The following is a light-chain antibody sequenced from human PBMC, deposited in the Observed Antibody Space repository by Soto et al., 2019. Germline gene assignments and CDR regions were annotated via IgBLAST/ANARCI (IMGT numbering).Light chain of an antibody. CDR3: QKYNSAPYT. V-gene: IGKV1-27*01. J-gene: IGKJ2*01. Sequence: EIQMTQSPSSLSASVGDRVTITCRASQGISNYLAWYQQKPGKVPKLLIYAASTLQSGVPSRFSGSGSGTDVTLTINSLQPEYVATYYCQKYNSAPYTFGQGTKLEIK. CDR1: QGISNY. CDR2: AAS.